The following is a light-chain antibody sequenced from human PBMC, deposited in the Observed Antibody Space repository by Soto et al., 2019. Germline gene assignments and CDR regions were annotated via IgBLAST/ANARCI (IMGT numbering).Light chain of an antibody. CDR3: VLYMGSGISV. V-gene: IGLV8-61*01. Sequence: QTVVTQEPSFSVSPGGTVTLTCGLSSGSVSAGYYPSWYQQTPGQAPRTLIYSTNTRPSGVPDRFSGSILGNKAALTITGAQAEDECDYYCVLYMGSGISVFGGGTKVTVL. J-gene: IGLJ2*01. CDR1: SGSVSAGYY. CDR2: STN.